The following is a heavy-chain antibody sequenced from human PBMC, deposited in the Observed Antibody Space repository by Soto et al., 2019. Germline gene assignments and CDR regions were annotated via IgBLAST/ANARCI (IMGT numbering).Heavy chain of an antibody. J-gene: IGHJ6*02. CDR3: AKGRLTMIVVVLMDV. CDR1: GFTFSSYG. V-gene: IGHV3-30*18. D-gene: IGHD3-22*01. Sequence: GGSLRLSCAASGFTFSSYGMHWVRQAPGKGLEWVAVISYDGSNKYYADSVKGRFTISRDNSKNTLYLQMNSLRAEDTAVYYCAKGRLTMIVVVLMDVWGQGTTVTVSS. CDR2: ISYDGSNK.